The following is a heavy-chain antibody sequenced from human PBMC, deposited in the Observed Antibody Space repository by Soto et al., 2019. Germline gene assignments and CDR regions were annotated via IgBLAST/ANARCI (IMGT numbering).Heavy chain of an antibody. CDR1: GYTFTSYY. J-gene: IGHJ6*02. CDR3: AREYYDSSGYSKGGYYYYGMDV. Sequence: RASVKVSCKASGYTFTSYYMHWVRQAPGQGLEWMGIINPSGGSTSYAQKFQGRVTMTRDTSTSTVYMELSSLRSEDTAVYYCAREYYDSSGYSKGGYYYYGMDVWGQGTTVTVSS. V-gene: IGHV1-46*01. CDR2: INPSGGST. D-gene: IGHD3-22*01.